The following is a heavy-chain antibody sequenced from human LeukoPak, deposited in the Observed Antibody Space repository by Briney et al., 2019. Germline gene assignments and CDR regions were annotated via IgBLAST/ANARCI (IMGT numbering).Heavy chain of an antibody. CDR2: ISSSGSTI. Sequence: GGSLRLSCAASGFTFSSYEMNWVRQAPGKGLEWVSYISSSGSTIYYADSVRGRFTISRDNAKNSLYLQMNSLRVEDTAIYYCARDDQFDIWGQGTMVTVSS. J-gene: IGHJ3*02. CDR3: ARDDQFDI. V-gene: IGHV3-48*03. CDR1: GFTFSSYE.